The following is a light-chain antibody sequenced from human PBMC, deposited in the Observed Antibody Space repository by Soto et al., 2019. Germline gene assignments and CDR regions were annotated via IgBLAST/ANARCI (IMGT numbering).Light chain of an antibody. J-gene: IGKJ1*01. Sequence: DIVMTQSPLSLPVTPGDPASISCRSSQSLLNSKGYNDLDWYLQKPGQSTQLLIDLGSSRAFEVPDRFSDSGSRTEFTLKISREEAEDVGVYHCMQTLTAPPTFGQGAKVDIK. V-gene: IGKV2-28*01. CDR2: LGS. CDR1: QSLLNSKGYND. CDR3: MQTLTAPPT.